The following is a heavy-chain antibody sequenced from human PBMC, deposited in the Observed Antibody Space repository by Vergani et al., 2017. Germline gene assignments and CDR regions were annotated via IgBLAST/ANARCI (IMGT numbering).Heavy chain of an antibody. Sequence: EVQLLESGGGLVQPGGSLRLSCAASGFTFSSYAMSWVRQVPGKGLEWVSGISGSGGNTYYANSVKGRFTISRDNSKNTLYLQMNSLRADDTAVYYCAKPQTRGGDAFDIWGQGTMVTVSS. CDR3: AKPQTRGGDAFDI. CDR1: GFTFSSYA. J-gene: IGHJ3*02. D-gene: IGHD3-16*01. V-gene: IGHV3-23*01. CDR2: ISGSGGNT.